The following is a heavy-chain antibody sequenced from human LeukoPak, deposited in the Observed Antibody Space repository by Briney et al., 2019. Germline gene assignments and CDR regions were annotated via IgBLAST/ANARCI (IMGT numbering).Heavy chain of an antibody. J-gene: IGHJ2*01. CDR1: GGSISSYY. V-gene: IGHV4-59*01. CDR2: IYYSGST. Sequence: PSETLSLTCTVSGGSISSYYWSWIRQPPGKGLEWIGYIYYSGSTNYNPSLKSRVTISVDTSKNQFSLKLSSVTAADTAVHYCAREESQGGYDPVYFDLWGRGTLVTVSS. D-gene: IGHD5-12*01. CDR3: AREESQGGYDPVYFDL.